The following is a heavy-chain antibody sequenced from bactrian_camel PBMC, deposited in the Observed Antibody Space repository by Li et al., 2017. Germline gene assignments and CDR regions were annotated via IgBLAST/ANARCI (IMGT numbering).Heavy chain of an antibody. Sequence: VQLVESGGGLVQPGGSLRLSCAASGFTFSSYAMSWVRQAPGKGPEWVSSINSGGGTTYYADFVKGRFTISRDNAKNTVHLQMHSLKTEDVAVYYCATLERRNRNNFDYRCLEVWGQGTQVTVS. CDR2: INSGGGTT. J-gene: IGHJ2*01. CDR1: GFTFSSYA. CDR3: ATLERRNRNNFDYRCLEV. V-gene: IGHV3S31*01.